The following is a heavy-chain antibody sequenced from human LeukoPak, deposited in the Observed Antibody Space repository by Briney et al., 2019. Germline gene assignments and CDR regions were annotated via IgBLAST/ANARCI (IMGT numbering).Heavy chain of an antibody. J-gene: IGHJ3*02. D-gene: IGHD3-22*01. V-gene: IGHV3-23*01. CDR2: ISGSGGTT. CDR3: AKDRGYYDSSGEDAFDI. Sequence: GGSLRLSCAASGFTFSSHAMSWVRQAPGKGLEWVSSISGSGGTTNYADSVKSRFTLSRDNSKNTLYLQMNSLRAEDTAVYYCAKDRGYYDSSGEDAFDIWGQGTMVTVSS. CDR1: GFTFSSHA.